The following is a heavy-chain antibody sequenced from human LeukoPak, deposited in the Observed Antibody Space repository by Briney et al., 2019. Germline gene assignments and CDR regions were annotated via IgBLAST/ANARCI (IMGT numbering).Heavy chain of an antibody. Sequence: PSETLSLTCTVSGGSISSYYWSWIRQPPGKGLEWIGYIYYSGSTNYNPSLKSRVTISVDTSKNQFSLKLSSVTAADTAVYYCARLDYGIDAFDIWGQGTMVTVSS. V-gene: IGHV4-59*12. D-gene: IGHD4-17*01. CDR2: IYYSGST. CDR1: GGSISSYY. J-gene: IGHJ3*02. CDR3: ARLDYGIDAFDI.